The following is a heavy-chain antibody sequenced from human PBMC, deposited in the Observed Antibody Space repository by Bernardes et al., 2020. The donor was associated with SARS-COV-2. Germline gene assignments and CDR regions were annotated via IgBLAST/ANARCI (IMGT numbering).Heavy chain of an antibody. Sequence: GGSLRLSCAASGFTFSSYAMHWVRQAPGKGLEWVAVISYDGSNKYYADSVKGRFTISRDNSKNTLYLQMNSLRAEDTAVYYCARDFSPESRITIFGVVIGVKYGMDVWGQGTTVTVSS. V-gene: IGHV3-30-3*01. CDR1: GFTFSSYA. CDR2: ISYDGSNK. CDR3: ARDFSPESRITIFGVVIGVKYGMDV. D-gene: IGHD3-3*01. J-gene: IGHJ6*02.